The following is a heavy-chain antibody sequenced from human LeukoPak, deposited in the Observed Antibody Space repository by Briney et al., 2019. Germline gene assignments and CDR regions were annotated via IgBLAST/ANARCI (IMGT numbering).Heavy chain of an antibody. CDR3: AKTHSSGWYGPADY. V-gene: IGHV3-33*06. J-gene: IGHJ4*02. Sequence: PGRSLRLSCAASGFTFSSYGMHWVRQAPGKGLEWVAVIWYDGSNKYYADSVKGRFTISRDNSKNTLYLQMNSLRAEDTALYYCAKTHSSGWYGPADYWGQGTLVTVSS. D-gene: IGHD6-19*01. CDR2: IWYDGSNK. CDR1: GFTFSSYG.